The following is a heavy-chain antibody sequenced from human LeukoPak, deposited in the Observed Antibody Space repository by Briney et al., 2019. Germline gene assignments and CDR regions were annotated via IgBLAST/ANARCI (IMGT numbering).Heavy chain of an antibody. CDR3: ARATTTRTRFDY. CDR2: IYSGGST. Sequence: GGSLRLSCAASGFTVSSNYMSWVRQAPGKGLEWVSVIYSGGSTYYADSVKGRFTISRDNSKNTLYLQMNSLRDEDTAVYFCARATTTRTRFDYWGQGTLVTVSS. CDR1: GFTVSSNY. D-gene: IGHD4-17*01. V-gene: IGHV3-53*01. J-gene: IGHJ4*02.